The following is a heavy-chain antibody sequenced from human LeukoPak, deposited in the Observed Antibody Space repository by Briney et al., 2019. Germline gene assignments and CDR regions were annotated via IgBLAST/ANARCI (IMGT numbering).Heavy chain of an antibody. J-gene: IGHJ4*02. CDR2: INWNGGST. Sequence: PGGSLRLSCAASGFTFDGYDMNWVRQAPGKGLEWVSAINWNGGSTGYADSVKGRFTISRDNAKNSLYLQMNSLRAEDTALYYCARDLPQIEYWGQGTLVTVSS. CDR3: ARDLPQIEY. D-gene: IGHD3-22*01. CDR1: GFTFDGYD. V-gene: IGHV3-20*04.